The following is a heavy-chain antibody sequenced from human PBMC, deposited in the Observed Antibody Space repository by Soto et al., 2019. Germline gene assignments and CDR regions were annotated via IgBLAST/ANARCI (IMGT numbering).Heavy chain of an antibody. V-gene: IGHV3-23*01. CDR2: ITPGAGGT. CDR3: AKVVTVGVTGYYFDS. CDR1: GFTFSTYA. J-gene: IGHJ4*02. D-gene: IGHD1-26*01. Sequence: EVQVLEPGGGLVQPGGSLRLSCAASGFTFSTYAMNWVRQAPGKGLEWVSSITPGAGGTSYADSVKGRFTISRDNSKNTLYLQMNNLRAEDTAVYYCAKVVTVGVTGYYFDSWGQGTLVTVSS.